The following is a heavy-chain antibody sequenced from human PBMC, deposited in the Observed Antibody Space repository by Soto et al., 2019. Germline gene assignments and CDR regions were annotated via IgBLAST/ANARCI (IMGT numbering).Heavy chain of an antibody. D-gene: IGHD3-22*01. J-gene: IGHJ4*02. CDR1: GFTFSSYA. V-gene: IGHV3-23*01. CDR2: ISGSGGST. CDR3: AKDTNVYYDSSGPLVPFDY. Sequence: EVQLLESGGGLVQPGGSLRLSCAASGFTFSSYAMSWVRQAPGKGLEWVSAISGSGGSTYYADSVKGRFTISRDNSKNTLYLQMNSLRAEDTAVYYCAKDTNVYYDSSGPLVPFDYWGQGTLVTVSS.